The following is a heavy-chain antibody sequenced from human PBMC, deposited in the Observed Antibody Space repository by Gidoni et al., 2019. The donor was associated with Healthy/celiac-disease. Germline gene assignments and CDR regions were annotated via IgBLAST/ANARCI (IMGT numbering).Heavy chain of an antibody. J-gene: IGHJ6*02. CDR1: GGSISSGDYY. V-gene: IGHV4-30-4*01. CDR2: IYYSGST. CDR3: ARAPYDILTGYYIWDYYYGMDV. Sequence: QVQLQESGPGLVKPSQTLSLTCTVSGGSISSGDYYWSWIRQPPGKGLEWIGYIYYSGSTYYNPSLKSRVTISVDTSKNQFSLKLSSVTAADTAVYYCARAPYDILTGYYIWDYYYGMDVWGQGTTVTVSS. D-gene: IGHD3-9*01.